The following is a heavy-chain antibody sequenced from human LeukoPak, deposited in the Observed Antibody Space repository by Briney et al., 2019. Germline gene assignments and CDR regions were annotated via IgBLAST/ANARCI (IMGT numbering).Heavy chain of an antibody. D-gene: IGHD1-26*01. CDR3: ARDRGSFDAFDI. J-gene: IGHJ3*02. CDR2: INHSGST. Sequence: SETLSLTCAVYGGSFSGYSWSWIRQSPGKGLEWIGEINHSGSTNYNPSLKSRVTISVDTSKNQFSLKLSSVTAADTAVYYCARDRGSFDAFDIWGQGTMVTVSS. CDR1: GGSFSGYS. V-gene: IGHV4-34*01.